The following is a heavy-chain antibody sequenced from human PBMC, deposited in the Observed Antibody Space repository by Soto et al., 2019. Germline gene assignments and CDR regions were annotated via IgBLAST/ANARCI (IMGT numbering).Heavy chain of an antibody. J-gene: IGHJ6*02. CDR1: GFTFSSYS. CDR3: ARDYYDSSGYYNYCYYYGMDV. D-gene: IGHD3-22*01. V-gene: IGHV3-21*01. CDR2: ISSSSSYI. Sequence: GGSLRLSCAASGFTFSSYSMNWVRQAPGKGLEWVSSISSSSSYIYYADSVKGRFTISRDNARNSLYLQMNSLRAEDTAVYYCARDYYDSSGYYNYCYYYGMDVWGQGTTVTVSS.